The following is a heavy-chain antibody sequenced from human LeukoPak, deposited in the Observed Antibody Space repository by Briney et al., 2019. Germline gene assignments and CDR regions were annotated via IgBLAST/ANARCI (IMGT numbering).Heavy chain of an antibody. CDR3: ARDEAYSGTYAVT. V-gene: IGHV3-48*02. J-gene: IGHJ5*02. CDR2: ISSSSGTI. Sequence: GGSLRLSCAASGFTFSSFSMNWVRQAPGKGLEWVSYISSSSGTIHYADSVKGRFTISRDNAKNLLFLQMDSLRDEDTAVYYCARDEAYSGTYAVTWGQGTLVTVSS. D-gene: IGHD1-26*01. CDR1: GFTFSSFS.